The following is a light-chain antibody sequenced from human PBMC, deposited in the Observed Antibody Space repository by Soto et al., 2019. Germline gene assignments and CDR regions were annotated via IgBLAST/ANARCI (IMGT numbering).Light chain of an antibody. CDR3: QQYNNWPLWT. CDR2: GAS. J-gene: IGKJ1*01. V-gene: IGKV3-15*01. CDR1: QSVSSY. Sequence: EIVLTQSPATLSLSPGERATLSCRASQSVSSYLAWYQQKPGQAPRLLIYGASTRATGIPARFSGSGSGTEFTLTISSLQSEDFAVYYCQQYNNWPLWTFGQGTNVDIK.